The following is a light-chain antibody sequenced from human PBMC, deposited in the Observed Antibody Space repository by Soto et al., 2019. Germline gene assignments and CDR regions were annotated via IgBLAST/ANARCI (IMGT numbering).Light chain of an antibody. CDR1: ISNIGSNT. V-gene: IGLV1-44*01. CDR2: SNN. Sequence: QSVLTQPPSASGTPGQGVSISCSGSISNIGSNTVAWYQQLPGTAPKLLIYSNNRRPSGVPDRFSGSKSGTSASLAISGLQSEDEADYYCAAWDDSLNGVLFGGGTKVTV. CDR3: AAWDDSLNGVL. J-gene: IGLJ2*01.